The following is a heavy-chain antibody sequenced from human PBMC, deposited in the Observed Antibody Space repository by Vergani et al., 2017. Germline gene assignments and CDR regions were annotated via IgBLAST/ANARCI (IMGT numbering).Heavy chain of an antibody. Sequence: EVQLVESGGGLVQPGGSLRLSCAASGFTFSSYWMSWVRQAPGKGLEWVANIKQDGSEKYYVDSVKGRFTISRDNAKNSLYLQMNSLRAEDTDVYYCARGTAAGIRWMDVGGQGTTVIVSS. CDR2: IKQDGSEK. J-gene: IGHJ6*02. CDR1: GFTFSSYW. V-gene: IGHV3-7*01. CDR3: ARGTAAGIRWMDV. D-gene: IGHD6-13*01.